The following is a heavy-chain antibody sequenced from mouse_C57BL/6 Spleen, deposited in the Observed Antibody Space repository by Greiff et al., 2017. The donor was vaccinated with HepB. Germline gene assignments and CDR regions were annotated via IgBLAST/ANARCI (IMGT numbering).Heavy chain of an antibody. CDR3: ARGVTTVVASFDY. J-gene: IGHJ2*01. V-gene: IGHV1-76*01. D-gene: IGHD1-1*01. Sequence: VQLQQSGAELVRPGASVKLSCKASGYTFTDYYINWVKQRPGQGLEWIARIYPGSGNTYYNEKFKGKATLTAEKSSSTAYMQLSSLTSEDSAVYFCARGVTTVVASFDYWGQGTTLTVSS. CDR2: IYPGSGNT. CDR1: GYTFTDYY.